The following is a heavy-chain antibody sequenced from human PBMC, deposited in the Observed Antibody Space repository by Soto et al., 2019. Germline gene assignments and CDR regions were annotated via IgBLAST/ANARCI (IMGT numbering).Heavy chain of an antibody. CDR2: IYSGGST. V-gene: IGHV3-53*01. Sequence: GGSLRLSCAASGFTVSSNYMSWVRQAPGKGLEWVSVIYSGGSTYYADSVKGRFTISRDNSKNTLYLQMNSLRAEDTAVYYCARTSAYYYDSSGLGALDIWDQETMVTVSS. D-gene: IGHD3-22*01. CDR3: ARTSAYYYDSSGLGALDI. J-gene: IGHJ3*02. CDR1: GFTVSSNY.